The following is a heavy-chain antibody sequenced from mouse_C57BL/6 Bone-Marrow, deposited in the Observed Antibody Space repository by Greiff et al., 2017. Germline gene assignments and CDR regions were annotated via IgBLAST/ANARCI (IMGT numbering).Heavy chain of an antibody. CDR3: ARHPLLPYYFDY. J-gene: IGHJ2*01. V-gene: IGHV5-6*01. Sequence: EVQGVESGGDLVKPGGSLKLSCAASGFTFSSYGMSWVRQTPDKRLEWVATISSGGSYTYYPDSVKGRFTISRDNAKNTLYLQMSSLKSEDTAMYYCARHPLLPYYFDYWGQGTTLTVSS. D-gene: IGHD1-1*01. CDR2: ISSGGSYT. CDR1: GFTFSSYG.